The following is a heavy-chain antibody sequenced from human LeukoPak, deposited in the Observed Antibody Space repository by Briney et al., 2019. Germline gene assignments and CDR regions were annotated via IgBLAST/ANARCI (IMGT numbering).Heavy chain of an antibody. CDR2: INPSGGST. V-gene: IGHV1-46*01. J-gene: IGHJ6*03. CDR3: ASRASVGRVSRGTMVRGVNSSDYYYYYMDV. Sequence: ASVKVSCKASGYTFTSYYMHWARQAPGQGLEWMGIINPSGGSTSYAQKCQGRVTMTTDTSTSTAYMELRSLRSDDTAVYSCASRASVGRVSRGTMVRGVNSSDYYYYYMDVWGKGTTVTISS. CDR1: GYTFTSYY. D-gene: IGHD3-10*01.